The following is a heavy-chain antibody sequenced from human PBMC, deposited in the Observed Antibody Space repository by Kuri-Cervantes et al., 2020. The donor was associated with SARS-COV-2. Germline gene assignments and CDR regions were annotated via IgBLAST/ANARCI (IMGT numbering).Heavy chain of an antibody. V-gene: IGHV1-69*04. CDR1: VGTFSSYA. CDR2: IIPILGTA. Sequence: SVKVSCKASVGTFSSYAISWVRQAPGQGLEWMGRIIPILGTANYAQKFQGRVTITAEKSTSTAYMELSGLRSEDTAVYYCALDPRVRSRPLSYWGQGTLVTVSS. J-gene: IGHJ4*02. D-gene: IGHD1-1*01. CDR3: ALDPRVRSRPLSY.